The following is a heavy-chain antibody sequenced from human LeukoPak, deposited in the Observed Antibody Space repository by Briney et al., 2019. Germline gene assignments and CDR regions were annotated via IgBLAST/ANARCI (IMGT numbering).Heavy chain of an antibody. J-gene: IGHJ6*03. V-gene: IGHV1-18*01. Sequence: GASVKVSCKASGYTFTSYGISWVRQAPGQGLEWMGWISAYNGNTNYAQKLQGRVTMTTDTSTSTAYMELRSLRSDDTAVYYCARDLSPLYYYDSSGYYTPYYYMDVWGKGTTVTVSS. CDR1: GYTFTSYG. D-gene: IGHD3-22*01. CDR3: ARDLSPLYYYDSSGYYTPYYYMDV. CDR2: ISAYNGNT.